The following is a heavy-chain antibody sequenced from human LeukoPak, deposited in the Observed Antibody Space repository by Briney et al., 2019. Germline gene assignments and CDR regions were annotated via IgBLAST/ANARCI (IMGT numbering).Heavy chain of an antibody. D-gene: IGHD5-18*01. Sequence: GSLRRSCAASGFTFSSYAMSWVRQPPGKGLEWIGEINHSGSTNYNPSLKSRVTISVDTSKNQFSLKLSSVTAADTAVYYCARRIIQLWWGYYFDYWGQGTLVTVSS. CDR1: GFTFSSYA. J-gene: IGHJ4*02. V-gene: IGHV4-34*01. CDR3: ARRIIQLWWGYYFDY. CDR2: INHSGST.